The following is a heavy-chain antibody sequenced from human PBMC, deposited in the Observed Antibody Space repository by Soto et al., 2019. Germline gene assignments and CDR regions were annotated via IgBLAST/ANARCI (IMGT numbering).Heavy chain of an antibody. J-gene: IGHJ6*02. CDR3: ARGRNGMDV. V-gene: IGHV1-8*01. CDR2: MNPNRGNT. Sequence: QVQLVQSGAEVKKPGASVKVSCKASGDTFTNYDIKWVRQATGQGLEWRGWMNPNRGNTGYAQKCQGRVTMTRNTPISKAYMELSSLRSEDTAVCYWARGRNGMDVWGQGTTVTVSS. CDR1: GDTFTNYD.